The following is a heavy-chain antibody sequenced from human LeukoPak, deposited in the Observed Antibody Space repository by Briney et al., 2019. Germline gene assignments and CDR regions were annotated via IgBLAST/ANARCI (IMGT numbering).Heavy chain of an antibody. V-gene: IGHV3-64*01. D-gene: IGHD2-15*01. Sequence: GVSLRLSCAASGFTFSSYAKHWVSQASGKGLEYVTANRSNGGSRYCANSVKGRFTISRDNSKNTLYLQMGSLRAEDMAVYYCARDQEGYCSGGSCYSPAFDIWGQGTMVTVSS. CDR2: NRSNGGSR. CDR3: ARDQEGYCSGGSCYSPAFDI. J-gene: IGHJ3*02. CDR1: GFTFSSYA.